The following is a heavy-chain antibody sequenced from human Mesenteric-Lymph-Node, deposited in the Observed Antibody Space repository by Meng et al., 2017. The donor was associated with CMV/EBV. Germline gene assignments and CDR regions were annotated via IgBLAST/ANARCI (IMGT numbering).Heavy chain of an antibody. Sequence: GESLKISCAASGFTFSSYAMTWVRQAPGTGLEWVSVIYAGGSSTYYADSVKGRFTISRDNSKNTLFLQMSFLRAEDTAVYYCAKDLEVTPTLAPGPFDYWGQGTLVTVSS. CDR2: IYAGGSST. J-gene: IGHJ4*02. D-gene: IGHD4-23*01. V-gene: IGHV3-23*03. CDR1: GFTFSSYA. CDR3: AKDLEVTPTLAPGPFDY.